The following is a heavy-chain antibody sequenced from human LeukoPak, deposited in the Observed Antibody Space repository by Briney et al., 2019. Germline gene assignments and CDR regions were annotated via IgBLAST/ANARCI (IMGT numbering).Heavy chain of an antibody. V-gene: IGHV4-61*01. Sequence: SETLSLTCTVSGGSASSGSYYWSWIRQPPGKGLEWIGYIYYSGSTNYNPSLKSRVTISVDTSKNQFSLKLSSVTAADTAVYYCASAVWRHYGMDVWGQGTTVTVSS. J-gene: IGHJ6*02. CDR2: IYYSGST. D-gene: IGHD3-16*01. CDR3: ASAVWRHYGMDV. CDR1: GGSASSGSYY.